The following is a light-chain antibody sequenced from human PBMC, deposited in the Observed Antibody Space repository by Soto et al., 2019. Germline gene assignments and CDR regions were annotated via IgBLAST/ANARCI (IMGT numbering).Light chain of an antibody. CDR1: QSFSSN. J-gene: IGKJ4*01. CDR3: QQYNNWPAP. V-gene: IGKV3-15*01. CDR2: GAS. Sequence: EIVMPQSPATLSVSPGERATLSSRAIQSFSSNLARYQKNPGQAPRLLISGASTRATGIPARFSGSGSGTEFTLTISSLQSEDFAVYYCQQYNNWPAPFGGGTKVEIK.